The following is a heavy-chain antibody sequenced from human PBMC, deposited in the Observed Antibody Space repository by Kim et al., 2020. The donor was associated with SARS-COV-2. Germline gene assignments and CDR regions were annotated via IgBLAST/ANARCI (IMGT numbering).Heavy chain of an antibody. Sequence: GGSLRLSCAASGFTFSNYGIHWVRQAPGKGLEWVAVIWYDGSNKYYADSVKGRFTISRDNSKNTLYLQMNSLRAEDTGVYYWARRMGARPGWFDPWGQGTLVTVSS. J-gene: IGHJ5*02. D-gene: IGHD6-6*01. V-gene: IGHV3-33*01. CDR1: GFTFSNYG. CDR3: ARRMGARPGWFDP. CDR2: IWYDGSNK.